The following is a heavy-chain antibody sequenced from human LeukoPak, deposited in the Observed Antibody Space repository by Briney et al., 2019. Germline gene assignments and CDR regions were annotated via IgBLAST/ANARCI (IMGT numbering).Heavy chain of an antibody. D-gene: IGHD3-3*01. CDR2: INPNSGGT. CDR1: GYTFTGYY. J-gene: IGHJ4*02. Sequence: ASVKVSCKASGYTFTGYYMHWVRQAPGQGLEWMGWINPNSGGTNYAQKFQGRVTMTRDTSISTAYMELSRLRSDDTAVCYCARGFLEWLPHRYYFDYWGQGTLVTVSS. V-gene: IGHV1-2*02. CDR3: ARGFLEWLPHRYYFDY.